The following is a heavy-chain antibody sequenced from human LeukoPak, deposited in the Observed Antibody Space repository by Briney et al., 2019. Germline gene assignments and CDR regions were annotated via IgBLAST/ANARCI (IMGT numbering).Heavy chain of an antibody. D-gene: IGHD2-21*01. V-gene: IGHV3-74*01. J-gene: IGHJ6*03. Sequence: GGSLRLSCAASGFTFSNYWMHWVRQAPGKGLVWVSRIHTDGISTTYADSVKGRFTISRDNAKNTLYLQMNSLRAEDTALYYCAKDTWQFAPDYYYYMDVWGKGTTVTVSS. CDR3: AKDTWQFAPDYYYYMDV. CDR1: GFTFSNYW. CDR2: IHTDGIST.